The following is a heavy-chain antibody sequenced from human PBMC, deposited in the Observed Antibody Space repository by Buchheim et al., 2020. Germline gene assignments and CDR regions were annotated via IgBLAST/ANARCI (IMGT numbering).Heavy chain of an antibody. CDR2: MNPKSGNT. CDR1: GYTFTSYD. D-gene: IGHD2-2*01. Sequence: QAQLVQSGAEVKKPGASVKVSCRASGYTFTSYDINWVRQAPGQGLEWMGWMNPKSGNTDTAQRFQGRVALTRETSTTTAYMGLSSLGSDDTATYYCTRGPADMTKSWFAPWGQGTL. CDR3: TRGPADMTKSWFAP. J-gene: IGHJ5*02. V-gene: IGHV1-8*01.